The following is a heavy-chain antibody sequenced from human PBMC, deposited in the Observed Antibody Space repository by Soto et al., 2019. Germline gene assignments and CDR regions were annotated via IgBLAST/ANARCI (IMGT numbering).Heavy chain of an antibody. CDR1: GYTFTSYG. CDR2: ISAYNGNT. D-gene: IGHD2-2*01. V-gene: IGHV1-18*01. J-gene: IGHJ6*03. Sequence: EASVKVSCKASGYTFTSYGISWVRQAPGQGLEWMGWISAYNGNTNYAQKLQGRVTMTTDTSTSTAYMELRSLRSDDTAVYYCARLVVPAALYYYYYYYMDVWGKGTTVTVSS. CDR3: ARLVVPAALYYYYYYYMDV.